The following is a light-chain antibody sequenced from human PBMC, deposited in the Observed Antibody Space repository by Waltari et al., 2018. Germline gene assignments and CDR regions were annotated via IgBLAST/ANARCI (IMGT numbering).Light chain of an antibody. CDR3: QHYYNWPLA. V-gene: IGKV3-15*01. Sequence: EIVMTQSPVTLSVSPGERATLSCRASQSISSDLAWYQQKPGQAPRLLIYDASTRATGILARFSGSGSGTEFTLTISSLQSEDFADYFCQHYYNWPLAFGGGTKVEIK. CDR1: QSISSD. J-gene: IGKJ4*01. CDR2: DAS.